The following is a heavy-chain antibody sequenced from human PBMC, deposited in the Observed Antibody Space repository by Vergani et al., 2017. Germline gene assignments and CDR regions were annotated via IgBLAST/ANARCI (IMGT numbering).Heavy chain of an antibody. V-gene: IGHV3-30*18. D-gene: IGHD2-15*01. CDR1: GFTFSSYS. Sequence: QVRLVESGGGVVQPGGSLRLSCEASGFTFSSYSMHWVRQAPGKGLKWLSFISYDGSRQYSSESVKGRVTISRDNSKNTLYLQLSSLRPEDTAIYFCAKDWGTYCSGGSCYSFDSWGQGTKVTVSP. J-gene: IGHJ4*02. CDR3: AKDWGTYCSGGSCYSFDS. CDR2: ISYDGSRQ.